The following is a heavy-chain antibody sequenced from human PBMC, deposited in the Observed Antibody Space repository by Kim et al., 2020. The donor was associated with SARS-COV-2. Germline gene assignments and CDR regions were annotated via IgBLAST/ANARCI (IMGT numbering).Heavy chain of an antibody. V-gene: IGHV3-33*01. CDR2: DGSNK. Sequence: DGSNKYYADSVKGRFTISRDNSKNTLYLQINNLRAEDTAVYYCTRDPFNYWGQVSLVTVSS. CDR3: TRDPFNY. J-gene: IGHJ4*02.